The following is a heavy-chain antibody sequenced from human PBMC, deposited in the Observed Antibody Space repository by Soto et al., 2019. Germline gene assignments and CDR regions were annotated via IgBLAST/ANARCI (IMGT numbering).Heavy chain of an antibody. CDR2: ISGSGGST. Sequence: PGGSLRLSCAASGFTFSSYAMGWVRQAPGKGLEWVSAISGSGGSTYYADSVKGRFTISRDNSKNTLYLQMNSLRAEDTAVYYCAKAIAVAGQTFVYWGQGTLVTVSS. CDR1: GFTFSSYA. D-gene: IGHD6-19*01. J-gene: IGHJ4*02. CDR3: AKAIAVAGQTFVY. V-gene: IGHV3-23*01.